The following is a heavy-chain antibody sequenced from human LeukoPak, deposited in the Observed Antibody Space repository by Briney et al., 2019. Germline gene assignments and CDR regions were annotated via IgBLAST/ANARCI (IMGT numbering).Heavy chain of an antibody. CDR3: SRVDGYQLLQ. CDR2: IYYSGST. J-gene: IGHJ4*02. CDR1: GGSISSYY. Sequence: PSETLSLTCTVSGGSISSYYWSWIRQPPGKGLEWIGYIYYSGSTNYNPSLKSRVTISVDTSKNQFSLKLSSVTAADTAVYYCSRVDGYQLLQWRQGTLVTVSS. D-gene: IGHD2-2*01. V-gene: IGHV4-59*01.